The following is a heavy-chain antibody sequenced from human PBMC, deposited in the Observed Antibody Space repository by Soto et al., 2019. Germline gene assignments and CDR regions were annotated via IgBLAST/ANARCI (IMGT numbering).Heavy chain of an antibody. Sequence: QVQLVQSGAEVKKPGSSVKVSCKASGGTFSSYAISWVRQAPGQWLEWMGGIIPIFGTANYAQKFQGRGTITADESTSTAYMELSSLRSEDTAVYYCSRDESDYGDVALSGYWGQGTLVTASS. CDR1: GGTFSSYA. CDR3: SRDESDYGDVALSGY. V-gene: IGHV1-69*12. J-gene: IGHJ4*02. D-gene: IGHD4-17*01. CDR2: IIPIFGTA.